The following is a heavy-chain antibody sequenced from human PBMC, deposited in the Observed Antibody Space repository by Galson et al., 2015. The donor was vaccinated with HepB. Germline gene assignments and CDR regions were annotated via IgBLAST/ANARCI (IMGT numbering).Heavy chain of an antibody. J-gene: IGHJ6*02. CDR3: ARLNNSRNYFGLDV. CDR2: INVGNEDT. D-gene: IGHD1-14*01. V-gene: IGHV1-3*01. CDR1: GYAFISYG. Sequence: SVKVSCKGSGYAFISYGVHWVRQAPGQRLEWVGWINVGNEDTRYSQKFQGRVTITRDTFASTVDMELSNLRSEDTAVYFCARLNNSRNYFGLDVWGQGTTVTVAS.